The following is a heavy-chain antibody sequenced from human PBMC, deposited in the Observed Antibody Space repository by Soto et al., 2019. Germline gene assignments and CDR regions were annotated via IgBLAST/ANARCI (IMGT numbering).Heavy chain of an antibody. J-gene: IGHJ4*02. CDR2: IYYSGST. D-gene: IGHD3-22*01. Sequence: SETLSLTCTVSGGSISSGDYYWSWIRQHPGKGLEWIGYIYYSGSTYYNPSLKSRVTMTTATSTNTVFLELRSLKSDDTAIYYCARDRLRGYDSSGFYSWGQGTMVTVSS. CDR3: ARDRLRGYDSSGFYS. V-gene: IGHV4-30-4*02. CDR1: GGSISSGDYY.